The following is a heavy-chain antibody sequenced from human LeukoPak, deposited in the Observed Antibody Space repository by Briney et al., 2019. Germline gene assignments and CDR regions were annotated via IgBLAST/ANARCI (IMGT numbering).Heavy chain of an antibody. CDR1: GGSITSYY. Sequence: SETLSLTCTVSGGSITSYYWSWIRQPPGKGLEWIAYIYYSGSTKYNPSLKSRVSISIDTSKNQFSLRLTSVTAADTAVYYCARQTGSGLFILPGGQGTLVTVSS. CDR3: ARQTGSGLFILP. V-gene: IGHV4-59*08. CDR2: IYYSGST. D-gene: IGHD3/OR15-3a*01. J-gene: IGHJ4*02.